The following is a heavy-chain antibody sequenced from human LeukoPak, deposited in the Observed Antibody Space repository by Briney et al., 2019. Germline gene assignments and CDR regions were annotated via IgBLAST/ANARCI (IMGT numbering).Heavy chain of an antibody. CDR2: INPNSGGT. CDR3: AREPIYYDSSGYYYSGYFDY. Sequence: ASVKVSCKASGYTCTGYYMHWVRQAPGQGLEWMGWINPNSGGTNYAQKFQGRVTMTRDTSISTAYMELSRLRSDDTAVYYCAREPIYYDSSGYYYSGYFDYWGQGTLVTVSS. J-gene: IGHJ4*02. CDR1: GYTCTGYY. V-gene: IGHV1-2*02. D-gene: IGHD3-22*01.